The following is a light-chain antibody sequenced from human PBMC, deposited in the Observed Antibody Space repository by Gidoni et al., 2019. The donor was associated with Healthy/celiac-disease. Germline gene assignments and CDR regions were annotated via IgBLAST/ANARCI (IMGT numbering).Light chain of an antibody. V-gene: IGKV1-5*01. J-gene: IGKJ4*01. CDR1: QSISSW. CDR3: QQYNSYSPVT. CDR2: DAS. Sequence: DIQMTQSPSTLSASVGDSVTIPCRASQSISSWLAWYQQKPGKAPKLLIYDASSLESGVPSRFSGSGSGTEFTLTISSLQPDDFATYYCQQYNSYSPVTFGGGTKVEIK.